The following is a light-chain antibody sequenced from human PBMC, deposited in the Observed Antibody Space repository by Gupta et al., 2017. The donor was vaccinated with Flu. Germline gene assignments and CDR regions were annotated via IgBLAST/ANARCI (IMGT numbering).Light chain of an antibody. CDR2: GAS. CDR1: QTISSSY. Sequence: TQSLSPGERSSLSCRASQTISSSYLSWYQHKPGQAPRLLIYGASSRATCIPDRFSGSGCGTDFTLTISRLEPEDFAVYYCQQYGNSPPWTFGQGTKVEIK. J-gene: IGKJ1*01. V-gene: IGKV3-20*01. CDR3: QQYGNSPPWT.